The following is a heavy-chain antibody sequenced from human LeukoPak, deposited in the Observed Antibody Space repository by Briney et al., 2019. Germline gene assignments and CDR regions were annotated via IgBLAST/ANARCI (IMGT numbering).Heavy chain of an antibody. D-gene: IGHD7-27*01. CDR2: INPNSGGT. CDR1: GYTFTGYY. Sequence: ASVKVSCKASGYTFTGYYMHSVRQAPGQGLEWMGWINPNSGGTNYAQKFQGRVTMTRDTSISTAYMELSRLRSDGTAVYYCETGAYTDNDAFDIWGQGTMVTVSS. V-gene: IGHV1-2*02. J-gene: IGHJ3*02. CDR3: ETGAYTDNDAFDI.